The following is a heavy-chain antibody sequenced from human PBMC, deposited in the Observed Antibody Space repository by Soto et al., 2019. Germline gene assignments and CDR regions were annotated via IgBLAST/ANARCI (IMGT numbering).Heavy chain of an antibody. V-gene: IGHV1-18*01. J-gene: IGHJ1*01. CDR1: GYTFTSYG. D-gene: IGHD3-22*01. CDR3: ARDGSYYYDSSGYYFQH. CDR2: ISPYNGNT. Sequence: QVQLVQSGAEVKKPGASVKVSCKASGYTFTSYGISWVRQAPGQGLEWMGWISPYNGNTNNAQKFQGRVTMTTDTSXSXXDMELRSLRSDDTAVYYCARDGSYYYDSSGYYFQHWGQGTLVTVSS.